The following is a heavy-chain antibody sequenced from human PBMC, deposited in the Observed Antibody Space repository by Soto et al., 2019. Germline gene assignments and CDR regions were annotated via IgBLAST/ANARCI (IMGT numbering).Heavy chain of an antibody. CDR1: GGTFSSYT. D-gene: IGHD6-19*01. CDR3: AREAVAGTTAFDI. J-gene: IGHJ3*02. CDR2: IIPILGIA. V-gene: IGHV1-69*04. Sequence: SVKVSCKASGGTFSSYTISWVRQAPGQGLEWMGRIIPILGIANYAQKFQGRVTITADKSTSTAYMELSSLRSEDTAVYYCAREAVAGTTAFDIWGQGTMVPVS.